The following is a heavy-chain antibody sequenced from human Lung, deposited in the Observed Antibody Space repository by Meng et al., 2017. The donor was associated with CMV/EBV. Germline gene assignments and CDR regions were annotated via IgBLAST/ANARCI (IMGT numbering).Heavy chain of an antibody. V-gene: IGHV3-23*01. J-gene: IGHJ4*02. CDR1: GFTFSSYA. CDR3: AKIWYDIVVVPAAPVY. Sequence: GEXXKISCAASGFTFSSYAMSWVRQAPGKGLEWVSAISGSGGSTYYADSVKGRFTISRDNSKNTLYLQMNSLRAEDTAVYYCAKIWYDIVVVPAAPVYWGQETLVTVSS. CDR2: ISGSGGST. D-gene: IGHD2-2*01.